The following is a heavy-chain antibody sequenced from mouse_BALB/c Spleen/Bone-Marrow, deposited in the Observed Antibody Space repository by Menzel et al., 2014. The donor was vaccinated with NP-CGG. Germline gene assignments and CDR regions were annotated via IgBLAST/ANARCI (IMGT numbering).Heavy chain of an antibody. V-gene: IGHV1-31*01. CDR3: ARDGNDEGFVY. CDR1: GYSFSGYY. Sequence: VQLKESGPELVKPEASVKISCKASGYSFSGYYMHWVKHSHVKSLEWIGRINPYNGATNYNQNFKDRANLTVDKSSITAYMELHSLTYEDSAVFYCARDGNDEGFVYWGQGTLVTVSA. D-gene: IGHD2-2*01. J-gene: IGHJ3*01. CDR2: INPYNGAT.